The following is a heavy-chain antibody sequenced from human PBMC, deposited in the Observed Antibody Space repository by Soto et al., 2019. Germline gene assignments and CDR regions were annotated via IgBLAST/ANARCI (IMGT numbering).Heavy chain of an antibody. D-gene: IGHD6-6*01. Sequence: PGGSLRLCCAASGFTFSSPWMHWVRQAPGKGLVWVSRIKRDGSSTGYADTVKGRFTISRDNAKNTLYLQMNSLRAEDTAVYYCVEEGSSSSEDYWGQGILVTVSS. V-gene: IGHV3-74*01. CDR1: GFTFSSPW. J-gene: IGHJ4*02. CDR3: VEEGSSSSEDY. CDR2: IKRDGSST.